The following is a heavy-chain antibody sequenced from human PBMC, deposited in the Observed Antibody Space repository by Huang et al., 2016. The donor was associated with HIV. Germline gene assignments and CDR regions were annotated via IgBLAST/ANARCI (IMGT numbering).Heavy chain of an antibody. CDR1: GGSLSGYH. CDR3: ARGRRYEYVWGSYRYGPFEF. J-gene: IGHJ5*01. Sequence: QVQLQQWGAGLLKPSETLSLRCAVYGGSLSGYHWTWIRQAPGKGLEWIGEINQSGSTNYNPSLKGRIIISLDTSKNQFSMNVRAVAAADTAVYYCARGRRYEYVWGSYRYGPFEFWGQGSSVTVTS. V-gene: IGHV4-34*01. CDR2: INQSGST. D-gene: IGHD3-16*02.